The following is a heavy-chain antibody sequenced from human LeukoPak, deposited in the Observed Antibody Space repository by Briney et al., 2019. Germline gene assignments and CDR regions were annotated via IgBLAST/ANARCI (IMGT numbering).Heavy chain of an antibody. V-gene: IGHV5-51*01. CDR2: IYPGDSDT. D-gene: IGHD1-1*01. CDR3: VRGPEFGTMIFDY. J-gene: IGHJ4*02. Sequence: GESLKISCKGSGYSFTSYWIGWVRQMPGKGLEWMGIIYPGDSDTRYSPSFQGQVTISADKSISTAYLHWSSLKASDTAIYYCVRGPEFGTMIFDYWGQGTLVTVTS. CDR1: GYSFTSYW.